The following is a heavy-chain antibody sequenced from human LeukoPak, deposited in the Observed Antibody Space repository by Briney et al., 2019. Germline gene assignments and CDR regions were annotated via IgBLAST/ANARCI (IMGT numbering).Heavy chain of an antibody. Sequence: ASVKVSCKASGYTFTTYSINWVRQAPGKGLEWMGWISRDDGNSNYAQTIQARVTMTTDTSTRTAYMKLRRMRSEDTAMYYCAKDRWRDGTSAFDNWGEGTLVSV. CDR2: ISRDDGNS. V-gene: IGHV1-18*01. D-gene: IGHD3-3*01. CDR1: GYTFTTYS. J-gene: IGHJ4*02. CDR3: AKDRWRDGTSAFDN.